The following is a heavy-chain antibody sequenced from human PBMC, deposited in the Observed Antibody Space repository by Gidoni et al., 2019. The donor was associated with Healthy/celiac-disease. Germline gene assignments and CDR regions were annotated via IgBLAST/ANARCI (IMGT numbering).Heavy chain of an antibody. CDR1: GFTFSSYA. CDR2: ISYDGSNK. D-gene: IGHD5-18*01. V-gene: IGHV3-30-3*01. J-gene: IGHJ5*02. CDR3: ARDDDTAMVNWFDP. Sequence: QVQLVESGVGVVQPGRSMRLSCAASGFTFSSYAMHWVRQAPGKGLEWVAVISYDGSNKYYADSVKGRFTISRDNSKNTLYLQMNSLRAEDTAVYYCARDDDTAMVNWFDPWGQGTLVTVSS.